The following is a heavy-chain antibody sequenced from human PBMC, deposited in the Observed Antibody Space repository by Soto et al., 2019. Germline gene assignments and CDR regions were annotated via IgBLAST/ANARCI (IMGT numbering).Heavy chain of an antibody. CDR3: PHRGRGPFCGGGTSYPFAP. V-gene: IGHV2-5*02. CDR2: LYWDDDK. Sequence: QITLKESGPSLVKPTQTLTLTCSCSGFSISADGVGVGWIRQPPGKALEWLAILYWDDDKRYSPSLNSRLTTTRHTPRNRVALTMTTGAPGDTATYSRPHRGRGPFCGGGTSYPFAPGGKGPLVTVPS. CDR1: GFSISADGVG. J-gene: IGHJ5*02. D-gene: IGHD2-21*01.